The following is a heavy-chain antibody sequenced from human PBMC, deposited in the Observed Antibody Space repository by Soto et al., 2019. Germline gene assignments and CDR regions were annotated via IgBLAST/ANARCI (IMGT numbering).Heavy chain of an antibody. D-gene: IGHD3-22*01. J-gene: IGHJ4*02. Sequence: EVQLVESGGDLVQPGGSLRLSCVASGFALSSFWMTWVRQAPGKGLEWVAKIKGDGSEQNYVDSVRGRFTISRDNAKNSVYLQMNSLRVDATAVYYCTRNQVKADYWGQGTLVTVSS. CDR1: GFALSSFW. V-gene: IGHV3-7*01. CDR2: IKGDGSEQ. CDR3: TRNQVKADY.